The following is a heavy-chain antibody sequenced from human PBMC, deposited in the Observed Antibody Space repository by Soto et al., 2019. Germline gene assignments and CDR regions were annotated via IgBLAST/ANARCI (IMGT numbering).Heavy chain of an antibody. J-gene: IGHJ5*02. D-gene: IGHD6-13*01. Sequence: GGSLRLSCAASGFTFSTYGMYWVRQAPGKGLEWVAVISYDGSNKYYADSVKGRFTISRDNSKNTLYLQMNSLRAEDTAVYYCARDPVLGSVAAAGPTNWFDPWVKGTLISGSS. CDR3: ARDPVLGSVAAAGPTNWFDP. V-gene: IGHV3-30*19. CDR1: GFTFSTYG. CDR2: ISYDGSNK.